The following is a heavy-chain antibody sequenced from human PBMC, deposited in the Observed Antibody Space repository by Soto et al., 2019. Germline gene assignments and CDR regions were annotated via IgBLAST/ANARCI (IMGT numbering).Heavy chain of an antibody. Sequence: SETLSLTCAVSGYSISSGYYWGWIRQPPGKGLEWIGSIYHSGSTYYNPSLKSRVTISVDTSKNQFSLKLSSVTAADTAVYYCAREVEMATIPNWFDPWGQGTLVTVSS. CDR1: GYSISSGYY. D-gene: IGHD5-12*01. J-gene: IGHJ5*02. CDR2: IYHSGST. CDR3: AREVEMATIPNWFDP. V-gene: IGHV4-38-2*02.